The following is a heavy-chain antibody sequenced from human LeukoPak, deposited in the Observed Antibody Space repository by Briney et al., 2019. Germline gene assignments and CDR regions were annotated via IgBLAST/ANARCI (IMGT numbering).Heavy chain of an antibody. CDR1: GFTFSSYA. Sequence: PGGSLRLSCAASGFTFSSYAMSWVRQAPGKGLEWVSAISGSGGSTYYADSVKGRFTISRDNSKNTLYLQMNSLRAEDTAVYYCAKGLQGYYTHSYYYYMDVWGKGTTVTVSS. CDR3: AKGLQGYYTHSYYYYMDV. D-gene: IGHD3-3*01. J-gene: IGHJ6*03. CDR2: ISGSGGST. V-gene: IGHV3-23*01.